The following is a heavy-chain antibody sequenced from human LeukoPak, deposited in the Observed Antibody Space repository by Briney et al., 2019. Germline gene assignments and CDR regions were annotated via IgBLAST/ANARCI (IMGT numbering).Heavy chain of an antibody. CDR1: GGSISSYY. V-gene: IGHV4-59*12. J-gene: IGHJ4*01. Sequence: SETLSLTCTVSGGSISSYYWSWIRQPPGKGLEWIGYIYYSGSTNYNPSLKSRVTISVDTSKNQFSLKLSSVTAADTAVYYCARGISSGWYEPFDYWGQGTLVTVSS. D-gene: IGHD6-19*01. CDR3: ARGISSGWYEPFDY. CDR2: IYYSGST.